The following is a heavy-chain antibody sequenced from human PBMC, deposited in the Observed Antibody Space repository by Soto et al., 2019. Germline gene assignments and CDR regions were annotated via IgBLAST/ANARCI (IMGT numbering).Heavy chain of an antibody. CDR2: IYYSGST. CDR3: ARLPHSSGWYTLYYFDY. Sequence: SETLSLTCTVSGGSISSSSYYWGWIRQPPGKGLEWIGSIYYSGSTYYNPSLKSRVTISVDTSKNQFSLKLSSVTAADTAVYYCARLPHSSGWYTLYYFDYWGQGTLVTVSS. J-gene: IGHJ4*02. V-gene: IGHV4-39*01. D-gene: IGHD6-19*01. CDR1: GGSISSSSYY.